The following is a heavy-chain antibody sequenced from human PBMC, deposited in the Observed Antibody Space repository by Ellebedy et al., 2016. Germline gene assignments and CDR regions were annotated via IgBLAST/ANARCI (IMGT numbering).Heavy chain of an antibody. CDR2: ISSSSSTI. D-gene: IGHD3-3*01. CDR3: AKDQGYDFWSGPDY. CDR1: GFTFSSYS. Sequence: GGSLRLSXAASGFTFSSYSMNWVRQAPGKGLEWVSYISSSSSTIYYADSVKGRFTISRDNAKNSLYLQMNSLRAEDTAVYYCAKDQGYDFWSGPDYWGQGTLVTVSS. V-gene: IGHV3-48*04. J-gene: IGHJ4*02.